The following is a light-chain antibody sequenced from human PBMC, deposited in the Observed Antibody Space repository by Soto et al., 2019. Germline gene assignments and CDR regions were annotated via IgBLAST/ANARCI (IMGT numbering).Light chain of an antibody. J-gene: IGKJ4*02. V-gene: IGKV1-5*01. CDR3: QQYKGHLWA. CDR1: KTVDRW. CDR2: AVY. Sequence: DIQMTQSPSPLPASVGAIFTISCQASKTVDRWLAWYQQKPGKAPKLLIYAVYTLERGVPSRFSGGGSATEFTLTISGLQPDDFATYYCQQYKGHLWAFGEGTKVEIK.